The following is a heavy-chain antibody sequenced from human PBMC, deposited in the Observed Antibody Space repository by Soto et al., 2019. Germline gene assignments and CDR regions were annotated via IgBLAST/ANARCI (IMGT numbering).Heavy chain of an antibody. CDR1: GFTFSSYA. D-gene: IGHD2-8*01. V-gene: IGHV3-33*01. CDR3: ARPYCTNGVCYYYFDY. J-gene: IGHJ4*02. CDR2: IYYDGSNK. Sequence: GGSLRLSCAASGFTFSSYAMHWFGQAPGKGLEWVAVIYYDGSNKYYIDSVKGRFTISRDNSKNTLYLQMNSLRAEDTAVYYCARPYCTNGVCYYYFDYWGQGTLVTVSS.